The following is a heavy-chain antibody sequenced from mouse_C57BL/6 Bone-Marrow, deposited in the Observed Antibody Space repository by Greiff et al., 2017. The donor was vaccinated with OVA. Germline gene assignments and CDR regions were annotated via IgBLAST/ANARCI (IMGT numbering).Heavy chain of an antibody. CDR3: ARGSYYYGSSYGAMDY. CDR1: GYSITSGYY. J-gene: IGHJ4*01. D-gene: IGHD1-1*01. CDR2: ISYDGSN. Sequence: EVHLVESGPGLVKPSQSLSLTCSVTGYSITSGYYWNWIRQFPGNKLEWMGYISYDGSNNYNPSLKNRISITRDTSKNQFFLKLNSVTTEDTATYYCARGSYYYGSSYGAMDYWGQGTSVTVSS. V-gene: IGHV3-6*01.